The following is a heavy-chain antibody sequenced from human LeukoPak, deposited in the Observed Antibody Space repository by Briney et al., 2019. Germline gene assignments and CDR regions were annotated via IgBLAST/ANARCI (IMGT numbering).Heavy chain of an antibody. CDR1: GGSISSGGYY. V-gene: IGHV4-30-2*01. CDR3: ARAPRRVPTWFDP. J-gene: IGHJ5*02. Sequence: PSQTLSLTCAVSGGSISSGGYYWRWLRQPPGKGLDWIVYIYHSGSTYYNPSLKSRVTISVDRSKNQFSLKLSSVTAADTAVYYCARAPRRVPTWFDPWGQGTLVTVSS. D-gene: IGHD2-2*01. CDR2: IYHSGST.